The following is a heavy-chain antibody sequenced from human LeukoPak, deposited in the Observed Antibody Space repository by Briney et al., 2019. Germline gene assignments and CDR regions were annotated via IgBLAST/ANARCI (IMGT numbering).Heavy chain of an antibody. J-gene: IGHJ6*03. V-gene: IGHV3-11*01. CDR3: MRGSGYYYDMDV. CDR2: ISTSGSNI. CDR1: GFTFSDHY. Sequence: PGGSLRLSCAASGFTFSDHYMTWIRQAPGKGLEWVSYISTSGSNIYYADSVKGRFTISRDNAKNSLYLQMNSLRADDTAVYYCMRGSGYYYDMDVWGKGITVTVSS. D-gene: IGHD3-10*01.